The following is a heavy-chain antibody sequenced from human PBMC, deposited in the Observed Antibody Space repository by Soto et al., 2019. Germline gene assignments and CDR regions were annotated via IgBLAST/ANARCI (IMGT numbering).Heavy chain of an antibody. D-gene: IGHD2-21*02. J-gene: IGHJ3*02. V-gene: IGHV1-18*01. CDR2: ISAYKGET. CDR3: AIDILDCGSYCYEDTFDN. CDR1: GYTFTSYG. Sequence: QVQLVQSGVEVKKPGASVKVSCKASGYTFTSYGVSWVRQAPGQGLERMGWISAYKGETNYAQKLRGRVTMTTDTFTTTDYMELRSLISDGTAVYYCAIDILDCGSYCYEDTFDNWGQGTMVTVSS.